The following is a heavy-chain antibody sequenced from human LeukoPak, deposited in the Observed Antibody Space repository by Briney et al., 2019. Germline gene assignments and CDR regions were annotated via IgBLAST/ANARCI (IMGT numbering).Heavy chain of an antibody. CDR1: GGTFSSYA. D-gene: IGHD5-12*01. CDR3: ARYWLRDAFDI. J-gene: IGHJ3*02. Sequence: ASVKVSCKASGGTFSSYAISWVRQAPGQGLEWMGWISAYNGNTNYAQKLQGRVTMTTDTSTSTAYMELRSLRSDDTAVYYCARYWLRDAFDIWGQGTMVTVSS. V-gene: IGHV1-18*01. CDR2: ISAYNGNT.